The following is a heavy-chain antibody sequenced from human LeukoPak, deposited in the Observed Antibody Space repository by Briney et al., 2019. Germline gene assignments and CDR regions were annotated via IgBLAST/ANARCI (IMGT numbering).Heavy chain of an antibody. CDR1: GFTLNGFD. CDR3: SRRPLPGSLNV. V-gene: IGHV3-73*01. Sequence: GGSLTLSCAASGFTLNGFDVHWVRQASGKGLEWVGRIKTKAESYATAYGASVKGRFTLSRDDSKNTACLQMNSLKTEDTAVYYCSRRPLPGSLNVWGQGTTVTVSS. J-gene: IGHJ6*02. CDR2: IKTKAESYAT. D-gene: IGHD3-16*01.